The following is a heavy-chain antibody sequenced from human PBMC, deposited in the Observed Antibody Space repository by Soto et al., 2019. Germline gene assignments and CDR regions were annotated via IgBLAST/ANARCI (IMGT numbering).Heavy chain of an antibody. CDR2: ISSSSSYI. V-gene: IGHV3-21*01. D-gene: IGHD3-9*01. Sequence: SGGSLRLSCAASGFTFSSYSVNWVRQAPGKGLEWVSSISSSSSYIYYADSVKGRFTISRDNAKNSLYLQMNSLRAEDTAVYYCARDVHYDILTGYYVKSWFDPWGQGTLVTVSS. CDR1: GFTFSSYS. J-gene: IGHJ5*02. CDR3: ARDVHYDILTGYYVKSWFDP.